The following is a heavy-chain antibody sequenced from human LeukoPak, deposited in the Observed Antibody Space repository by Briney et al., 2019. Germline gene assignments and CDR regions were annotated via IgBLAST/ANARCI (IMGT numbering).Heavy chain of an antibody. CDR1: GGSISSYY. CDR2: IYYSGST. J-gene: IGHJ4*02. CDR3: ATLRWVGSYYFDY. V-gene: IGHV4-59*08. Sequence: PSETLSLTCTVSGGSISSYYWSWIRQPPGKGLEWIGYIYYSGSTNYNPSLKSRVTISVDTSKNQFSLKLSSVTAADTAVYYCATLRWVGSYYFDYWCQGTLVTVSS. D-gene: IGHD1-26*01.